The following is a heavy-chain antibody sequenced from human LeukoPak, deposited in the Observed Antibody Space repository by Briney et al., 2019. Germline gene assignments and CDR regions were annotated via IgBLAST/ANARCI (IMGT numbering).Heavy chain of an antibody. CDR3: ARESIAVAGAPFDY. J-gene: IGHJ4*02. V-gene: IGHV3-48*03. CDR2: ISSGSTI. Sequence: PGGSLRLSCAASGFTFSSYEINWVRQAPGKGLEWVSYISSGSTIYDADSVKGRFTISRGNAKNSLYLQMNSLRAEDTAVYYCARESIAVAGAPFDYWGQGTLVTVSS. CDR1: GFTFSSYE. D-gene: IGHD6-19*01.